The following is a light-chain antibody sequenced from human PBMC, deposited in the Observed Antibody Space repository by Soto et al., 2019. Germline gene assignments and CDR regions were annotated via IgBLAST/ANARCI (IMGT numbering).Light chain of an antibody. Sequence: EIVLTQSPGTLSLSPGERATLSCRASQSVYSSLAWYQQKPGQAPRLLIYDSSFRATGVPDRLSGGGSGTDFTIPISRLEPEDFAVYYCQQYGTSPPTFGPGTKVDIK. J-gene: IGKJ3*01. V-gene: IGKV3-20*01. CDR3: QQYGTSPPT. CDR2: DSS. CDR1: QSVYSS.